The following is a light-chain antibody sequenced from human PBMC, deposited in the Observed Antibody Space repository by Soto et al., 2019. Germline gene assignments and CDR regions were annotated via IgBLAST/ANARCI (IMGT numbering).Light chain of an antibody. J-gene: IGKJ4*01. Sequence: IPLTQSPSSLSASVGDRVTITCRASQGISSYLAWYQQKPGKAPKLLIYAASTLQSGVPSRFGVSGSGTDFTLTISSPQPEDFATYDCQQLNTYPLTFGGGTKVDIK. V-gene: IGKV1-9*01. CDR2: AAS. CDR1: QGISSY. CDR3: QQLNTYPLT.